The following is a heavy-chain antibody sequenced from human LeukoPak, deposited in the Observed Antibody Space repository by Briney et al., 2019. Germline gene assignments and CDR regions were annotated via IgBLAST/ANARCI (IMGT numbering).Heavy chain of an antibody. J-gene: IGHJ4*02. D-gene: IGHD5-18*01. CDR2: ISDSGGST. CDR1: GFTFSSYA. V-gene: IGHV3-23*01. CDR3: AKRGSDTAVYYFDY. Sequence: PGGSLRLSCAASGFTFSSYATSWVRQAPGKGLEWVSGISDSGGSTYYADSVEGRFTISRDNSKNTLYLQMNSLKAEDTAIYYCAKRGSDTAVYYFDYWGQGTLVTVSS.